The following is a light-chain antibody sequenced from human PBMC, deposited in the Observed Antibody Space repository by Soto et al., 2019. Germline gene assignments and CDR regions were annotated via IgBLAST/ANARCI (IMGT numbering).Light chain of an antibody. V-gene: IGKV3-20*01. CDR1: QSVSSRY. CDR3: QQYGGSPPIT. Sequence: EIVLTQSPGTLSLSPGERATLSCRASQSVSSRYLTWYQQKPGQAPRLIIYGASSRATGIPDRFSGSGAWTDFTLTISRREPEDFSVYSCQQYGGSPPITFGQGTRLEIK. CDR2: GAS. J-gene: IGKJ5*01.